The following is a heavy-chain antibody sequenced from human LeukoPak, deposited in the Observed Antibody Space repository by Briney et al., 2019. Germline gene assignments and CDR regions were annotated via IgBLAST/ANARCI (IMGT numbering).Heavy chain of an antibody. V-gene: IGHV3-7*05. J-gene: IGHJ4*02. D-gene: IGHD4-17*01. Sequence: PGGSLRLSCAASGFTFSSHWMSWVRQAPGKGLEWVANINQDGSEKYYVDSVKGRFTISRDNAKNSLYLQMNSLRAEDTAVYYCARDGVYGDYGYWGQGTLVTVSS. CDR2: INQDGSEK. CDR3: ARDGVYGDYGY. CDR1: GFTFSSHW.